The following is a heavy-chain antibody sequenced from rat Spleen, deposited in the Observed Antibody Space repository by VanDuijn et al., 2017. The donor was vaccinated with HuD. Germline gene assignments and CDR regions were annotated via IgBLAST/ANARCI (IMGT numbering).Heavy chain of an antibody. V-gene: IGHV5-29*01. CDR1: GFTFSDYY. CDR2: ISYDGNSI. D-gene: IGHD3-4*01. CDR3: PRHRPNSSHAY. J-gene: IGHJ2*01. Sequence: EVQLVESDGGLVQPGRSLKLSCAASGFTFSDYYMAWVRQAPTKGLEWVATISYDGNSIYYRDSVKGRFTISRDNAKSSLYLKMDSLSSEDTATYPPPRHRPNSSHAYWPHRLTVTASP.